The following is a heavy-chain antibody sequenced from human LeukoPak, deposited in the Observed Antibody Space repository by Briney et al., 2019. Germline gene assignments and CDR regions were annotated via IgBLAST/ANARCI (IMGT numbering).Heavy chain of an antibody. Sequence: GGSLRLSCAASGFTFSDYYMTWIRQSPGKGLEWVSSISSSGNYIYHADSVKGRFTISRDNAKNSLYLQMNSLRAEDTAVYYCARLGTGGTKPFDYWGQGTLVTVSS. D-gene: IGHD3-16*01. J-gene: IGHJ4*02. V-gene: IGHV3-11*04. CDR3: ARLGTGGTKPFDY. CDR1: GFTFSDYY. CDR2: ISSSGNYI.